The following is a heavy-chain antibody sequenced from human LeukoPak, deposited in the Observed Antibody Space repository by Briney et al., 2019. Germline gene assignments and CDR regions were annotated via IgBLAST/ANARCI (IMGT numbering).Heavy chain of an antibody. CDR3: ASGSSTSQVGLDV. D-gene: IGHD2-2*01. V-gene: IGHV1-2*02. Sequence: ASVKVSCKASGYTLTDYYMHWVRQAPGQGLEWMGWINPNSGGTNYAQKFQGRVTMTRDTSISTAYMELSRLRSDDTAVYYCASGSSTSQVGLDVWGQGTTVTVSS. CDR1: GYTLTDYY. J-gene: IGHJ6*02. CDR2: INPNSGGT.